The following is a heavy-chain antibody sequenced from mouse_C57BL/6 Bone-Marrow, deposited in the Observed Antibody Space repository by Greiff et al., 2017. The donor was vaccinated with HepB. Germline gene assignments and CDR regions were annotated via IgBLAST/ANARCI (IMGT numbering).Heavy chain of an antibody. CDR2: ICSGGDYI. CDR1: GFTFSSYA. D-gene: IGHD1-1*01. J-gene: IGHJ3*01. Sequence: VMLVESAAGLVKPGGSLKLSCPASGFTFSSYAMSWVRHTPEKRLEWVAYICSGGDYIYYADTVKGRFTISRDNARNTLYLQMSSLKSEDTAMYYCTREGLYYGSSPFAYWGQGTMVTVSA. CDR3: TREGLYYGSSPFAY. V-gene: IGHV5-9-1*02.